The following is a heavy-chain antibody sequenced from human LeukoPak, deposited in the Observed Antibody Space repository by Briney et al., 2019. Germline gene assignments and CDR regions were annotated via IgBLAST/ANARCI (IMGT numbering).Heavy chain of an antibody. CDR1: GGSISSYY. D-gene: IGHD3-3*01. CDR2: IYYSGST. J-gene: IGHJ4*02. V-gene: IGHV4-59*01. Sequence: SETLSLTCTVSGGSISSYYWSWIRQPPGKGLEWIGYIYYSGSTNYNPSLKSRVTISVDTSKNQFSLKLSSVTAADTAVYYCARKIPGVQSFVYWGQGTLVTVSS. CDR3: ARKIPGVQSFVY.